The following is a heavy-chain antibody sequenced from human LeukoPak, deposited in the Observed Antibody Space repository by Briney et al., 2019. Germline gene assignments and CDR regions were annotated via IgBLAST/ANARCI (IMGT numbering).Heavy chain of an antibody. CDR3: ARVSYYDSSGYYAAPSGYYYYGMDV. D-gene: IGHD3-22*01. CDR2: IIPILGIA. J-gene: IGHJ6*02. V-gene: IGHV1-69*04. CDR1: GGTFSSYA. Sequence: ASVKVSCKASGGTFSSYAISWVRQAPGQGLEWMGRIIPILGIANYAQKFQGRVTITADKSTSTVYMELSRLRSEDTAVYYCARVSYYDSSGYYAAPSGYYYYGMDVWGQGTTVTVSS.